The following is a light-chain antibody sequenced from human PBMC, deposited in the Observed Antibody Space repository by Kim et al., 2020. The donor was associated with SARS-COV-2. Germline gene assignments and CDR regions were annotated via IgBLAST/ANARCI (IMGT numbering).Light chain of an antibody. CDR1: NSNIGNNY. J-gene: IGLJ3*02. Sequence: GQKFTISCSGSNSNIGNNYVSWYQQLPGTAPKLLIYDNNKRPSGIPDRFSGSKSGTSATLGITGLQTGDEADYYCGTWDTSLRGWVFGGGTKLTVL. CDR2: DNN. CDR3: GTWDTSLRGWV. V-gene: IGLV1-51*01.